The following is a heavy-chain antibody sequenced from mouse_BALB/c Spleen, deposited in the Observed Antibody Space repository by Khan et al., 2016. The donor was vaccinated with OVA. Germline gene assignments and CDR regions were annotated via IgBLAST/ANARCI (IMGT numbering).Heavy chain of an antibody. CDR3: TRVAWGYFDY. CDR1: GFTFSSYA. V-gene: IGHV5-9-3*01. Sequence: EVELVESGGGLVKPGGSLKLSCAASGFTFSSYAMSWIRQTPEKRLEWVATISSGGSITYYPDSVKGRFTLTRDNAKNTLYLQMSSLRSEDTAMYYGTRVAWGYFDYWGQGTTLTVSS. J-gene: IGHJ2*01. CDR2: ISSGGSIT.